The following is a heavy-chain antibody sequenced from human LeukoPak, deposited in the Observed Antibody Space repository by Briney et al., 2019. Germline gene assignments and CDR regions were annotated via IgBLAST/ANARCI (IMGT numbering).Heavy chain of an antibody. D-gene: IGHD4-17*01. V-gene: IGHV3-30*18. CDR1: GFTFSSYG. Sequence: GGSLRLSCAASGFTFSSYGMHWVRQAPGKGLEWVAVISYDGSNKYYADSVKGRFTISRDNSKNTLYLQMNSLRAEDTALYYCAKTPLMDYGDYFDYWGQGTLVTVSS. J-gene: IGHJ4*02. CDR2: ISYDGSNK. CDR3: AKTPLMDYGDYFDY.